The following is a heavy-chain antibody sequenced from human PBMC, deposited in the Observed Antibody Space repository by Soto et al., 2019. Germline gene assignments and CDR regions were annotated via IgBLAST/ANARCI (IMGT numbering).Heavy chain of an antibody. Sequence: SETLSLTCAVYGGSFSGYYWSWIRQPPGKGLEWIGEINHSGSTNYNPSLKSRVTISVDTSKNQFSLKLSSVTAADTAVYYCARLPVTMVRGVIIKYYYYYGMDVWGQGTTVT. CDR2: INHSGST. CDR3: ARLPVTMVRGVIIKYYYYYGMDV. D-gene: IGHD3-10*01. CDR1: GGSFSGYY. V-gene: IGHV4-34*01. J-gene: IGHJ6*02.